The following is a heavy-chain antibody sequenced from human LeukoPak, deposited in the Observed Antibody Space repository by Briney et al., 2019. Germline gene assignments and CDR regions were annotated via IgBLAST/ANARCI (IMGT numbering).Heavy chain of an antibody. CDR3: AKDRDPPRDGYNLGGLDY. D-gene: IGHD5-24*01. CDR1: GFTFTSYA. CDR2: ISAGAGTT. V-gene: IGHV3-23*01. Sequence: GGSLRLSWAASGFTFTSYAMSWVRQAAGGVLEWVSTISAGAGTTNFADSVKGRFTISRDNSKNTLYLQMNSLRAEDTAVYYCAKDRDPPRDGYNLGGLDYWGQGALVTVSS. J-gene: IGHJ4*02.